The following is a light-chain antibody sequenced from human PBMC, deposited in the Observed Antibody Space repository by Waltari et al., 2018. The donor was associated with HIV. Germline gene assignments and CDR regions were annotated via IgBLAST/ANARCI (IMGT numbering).Light chain of an antibody. CDR3: QQYNAWPLYS. CDR1: QRVSRN. Sequence: DIVMTQSPATLSVYPGESVTLSCRASQRVSRNLAWYQQRPGQAPRLLIFAASTRAPGIPARFSGSGSGTEFTLTISSLQSEDFAVYYCQQYNAWPLYSFGQGTKLEI. CDR2: AAS. J-gene: IGKJ2*03. V-gene: IGKV3-15*01.